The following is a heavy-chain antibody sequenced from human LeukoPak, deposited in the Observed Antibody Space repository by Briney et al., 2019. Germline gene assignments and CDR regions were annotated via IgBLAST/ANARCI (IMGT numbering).Heavy chain of an antibody. V-gene: IGHV4-61*02. J-gene: IGHJ6*03. CDR3: ARDDGPGYYYYMDV. CDR1: GGSISSGSYY. D-gene: IGHD3-10*01. Sequence: SQTLSLTCTVSGGSISSGSYYWSWIRQPAGKGLEWIGRIYTSGSTNYNPSLKSRVTISVDTSKNQFSLKLSSVTAADTAVYYCARDDGPGYYYYMDVWGKGTTVTVSS. CDR2: IYTSGST.